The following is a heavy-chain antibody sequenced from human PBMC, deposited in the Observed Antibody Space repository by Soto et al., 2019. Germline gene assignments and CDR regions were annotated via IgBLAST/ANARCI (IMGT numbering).Heavy chain of an antibody. CDR3: ARDSESCGGDCYYLAY. CDR2: IFHSGST. Sequence: ASETLSLTCAVSGGSISSSNWWTWVRQPPGKGLEWVAEIFHSGSTNYNPSLKSRVTISVDKSKNQFSLKLTSVTAADTAVYYCARDSESCGGDCYYLAYWGQGTLVTVSS. J-gene: IGHJ4*02. V-gene: IGHV4-4*02. D-gene: IGHD2-21*02. CDR1: GGSISSSNW.